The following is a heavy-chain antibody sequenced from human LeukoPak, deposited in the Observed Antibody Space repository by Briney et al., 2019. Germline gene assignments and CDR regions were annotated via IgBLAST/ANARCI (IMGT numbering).Heavy chain of an antibody. CDR2: INHSGST. CDR3: ARYVGYYMDV. V-gene: IGHV4-34*01. Sequence: PSETLSLTCAVYGGSFSGYYWSWIRQPPGKGLEWIGEINHSGSTNYNPSLKSRVTISVDTSKNQFSLKLSSVTAADTAVYYCARYVGYYMDVWGKGTTVTVSS. J-gene: IGHJ6*03. D-gene: IGHD3-16*01. CDR1: GGSFSGYY.